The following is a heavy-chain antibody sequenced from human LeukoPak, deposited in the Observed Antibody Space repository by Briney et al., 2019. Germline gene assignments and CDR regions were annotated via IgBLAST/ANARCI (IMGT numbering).Heavy chain of an antibody. J-gene: IGHJ1*01. CDR3: VKADYYDTSNYYYRYFQC. D-gene: IGHD3-22*01. Sequence: GGSLRLSCSASGFTFSSYTMHWGRQAPGKGLEYVSAISSNGGSTYYADSVKGRFTISRDNSKNTQYLQMSSLRAEDTAVYYCVKADYYDTSNYYYRYFQCWGQGTLVTVSS. V-gene: IGHV3-64D*09. CDR2: ISSNGGST. CDR1: GFTFSSYT.